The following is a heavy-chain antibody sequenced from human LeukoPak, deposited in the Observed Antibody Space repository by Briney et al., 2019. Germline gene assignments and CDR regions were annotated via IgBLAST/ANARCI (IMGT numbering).Heavy chain of an antibody. CDR1: GYTFTGYY. CDR3: ARSVGDDLGYSSSWSWYYGMDV. CDR2: INLNSGGT. D-gene: IGHD6-13*01. J-gene: IGHJ6*02. Sequence: ASVKVSCKASGYTFTGYYMHWVRQAPGQGLEWRGWINLNSGGTNYAQKFQGRVTMTRDTSISTAYMELSRLRSDDTAVYYCARSVGDDLGYSSSWSWYYGMDVWGQGTTVTVSS. V-gene: IGHV1-2*02.